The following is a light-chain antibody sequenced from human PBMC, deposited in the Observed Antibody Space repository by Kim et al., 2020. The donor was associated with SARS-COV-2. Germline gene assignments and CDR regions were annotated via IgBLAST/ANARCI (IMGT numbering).Light chain of an antibody. J-gene: IGKJ1*01. CDR1: QSISSY. Sequence: ASVGDRVTITCRASQSISSYLNWYQQKPGKAPKLLIYAASSLQSGVPSRFSGSGSGTDFTLAISSLQPEDFATYYCQQSYSTPWTFGQGTKVDIK. CDR3: QQSYSTPWT. CDR2: AAS. V-gene: IGKV1-39*01.